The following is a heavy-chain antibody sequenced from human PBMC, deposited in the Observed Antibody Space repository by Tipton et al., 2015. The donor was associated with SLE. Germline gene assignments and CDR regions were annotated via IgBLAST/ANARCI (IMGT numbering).Heavy chain of an antibody. Sequence: TLSLTCTVSGYSISSGYYWGWIRQPPGKGLEWIGSINHSGSTNYNPSLKSRVTISVDTSKNQFSLKLSSVTAADTAVYYCARNRCSGGSCYYQHWGQGTLVTVSS. CDR1: GYSISSGYY. J-gene: IGHJ1*01. CDR2: INHSGST. D-gene: IGHD2-15*01. V-gene: IGHV4-38-2*02. CDR3: ARNRCSGGSCYYQH.